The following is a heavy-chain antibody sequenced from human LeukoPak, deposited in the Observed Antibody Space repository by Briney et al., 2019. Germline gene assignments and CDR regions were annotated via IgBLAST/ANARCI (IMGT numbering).Heavy chain of an antibody. CDR1: GYSFTSYW. V-gene: IGHV5-51*01. CDR3: ARPSPRRGSSSGIDGVDY. CDR2: IYPGDSDT. D-gene: IGHD6-6*01. Sequence: GESLQISCKGSGYSFTSYWIGWVRQMPGKGLEWMGIIYPGDSDTRYSPSFQGQVTISADKSISTAYLQRSSLKASDTAMYYCARPSPRRGSSSGIDGVDYWGQGTLVTVSS. J-gene: IGHJ4*02.